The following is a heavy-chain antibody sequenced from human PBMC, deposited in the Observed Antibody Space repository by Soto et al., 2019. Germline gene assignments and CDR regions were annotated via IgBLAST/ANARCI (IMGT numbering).Heavy chain of an antibody. CDR3: ARPLSYIAVDGSDYYYGMDV. J-gene: IGHJ6*02. CDR1: GFTFSSYG. D-gene: IGHD6-19*01. V-gene: IGHV3-33*01. CDR2: IWYDGSNK. Sequence: GGSLRLSCAASGFTFSSYGMHWVRQAPGKGLEWVAVIWYDGSNKYYADSVKGRFTISRDNSKNTLYLQMNSLRAEDTAVYYCARPLSYIAVDGSDYYYGMDVWGQGTTVTVSS.